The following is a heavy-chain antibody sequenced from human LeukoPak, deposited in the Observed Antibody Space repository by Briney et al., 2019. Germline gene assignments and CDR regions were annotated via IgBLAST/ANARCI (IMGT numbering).Heavy chain of an antibody. Sequence: PGGSLRLSCAASGFTFSDYYMSWIRQAPGKGLEWVSYISSSGSTIYYADSVKGRFTISRDNAKNSLYLQMNSLRAEDTAVYYCARSRYCSSTSCYGSSVWFDPWGQGTLVTVSS. CDR1: GFTFSDYY. J-gene: IGHJ5*02. D-gene: IGHD2-2*01. CDR2: ISSSGSTI. V-gene: IGHV3-11*01. CDR3: ARSRYCSSTSCYGSSVWFDP.